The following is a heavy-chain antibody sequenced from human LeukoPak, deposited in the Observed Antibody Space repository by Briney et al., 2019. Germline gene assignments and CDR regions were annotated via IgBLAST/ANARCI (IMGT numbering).Heavy chain of an antibody. CDR3: AREDLYDSSGYYYRGFDY. J-gene: IGHJ4*02. D-gene: IGHD3-22*01. CDR1: GYTFTGYY. V-gene: IGHV1-2*02. CDR2: INPNSGGT. Sequence: ASVKVSCKASGYTFTGYYMHWVRQAPGQGLEWMGWINPNSGGTNYAQKFQGRVTMTRDTSISTAYMELSRLRSDDTAVYYCAREDLYDSSGYYYRGFDYWGQGTLVTVSS.